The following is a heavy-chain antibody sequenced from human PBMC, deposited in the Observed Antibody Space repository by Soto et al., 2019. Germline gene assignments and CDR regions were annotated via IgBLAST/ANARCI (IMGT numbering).Heavy chain of an antibody. CDR1: GFSLSTSGVG. V-gene: IGHV2-5*02. D-gene: IGHD4-17*01. CDR2: IYWDDDK. CDR3: AHRGDYGDYLTDGDAFDI. Sequence: SGPTLVKPTQTLTLTCTFSGFSLSTSGVGVGWIRQPPGKALEWLALIYWDDDKRYSPSLKSRLTITKDTSKNQVVLTMTNMDPVDTATYYCAHRGDYGDYLTDGDAFDIWGQGTMVTVSS. J-gene: IGHJ3*02.